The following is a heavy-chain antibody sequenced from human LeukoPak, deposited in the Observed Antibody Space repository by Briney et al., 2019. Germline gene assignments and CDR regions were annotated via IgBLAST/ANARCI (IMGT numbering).Heavy chain of an antibody. CDR3: ARGNLAPDY. D-gene: IGHD2-21*01. V-gene: IGHV4-59*12. J-gene: IGHJ4*02. CDR2: IYYSGST. CDR1: GGPISSYY. Sequence: PSETLSLTCTVSGGPISSYYWSWIRQPPGKALEWIGYIYYSGSTNYNPSLKSRVTTSVDTSKNQFSLKLSSVTAADTAVYYCARGNLAPDYWGQGTLVTVSS.